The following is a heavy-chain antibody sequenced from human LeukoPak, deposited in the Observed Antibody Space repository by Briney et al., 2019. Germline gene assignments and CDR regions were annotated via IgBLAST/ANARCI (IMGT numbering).Heavy chain of an antibody. V-gene: IGHV4-38-2*01. CDR2: IYHSGST. J-gene: IGHJ4*02. D-gene: IGHD1-26*01. Sequence: PSETLSLTCALSLYSISSDYYWGWIRQPPGKGLEWIGSIYHSGSTYYNPSLKSRVTMSVDTSKNQFSLKLSSVTAADTAVYYCSRSRMGATAQYYFDYWGQGTLVTVSA. CDR3: SRSRMGATAQYYFDY. CDR1: LYSISSDYY.